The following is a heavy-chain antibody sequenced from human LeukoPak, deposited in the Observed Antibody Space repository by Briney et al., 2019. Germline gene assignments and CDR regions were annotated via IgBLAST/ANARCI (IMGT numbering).Heavy chain of an antibody. CDR1: GFVFHDFA. V-gene: IGHV3-9*01. CDR2: ISWNSDII. D-gene: IGHD2-15*01. J-gene: IGHJ6*03. Sequence: GGSLRLSCAASGFVFHDFAMHWVRQSPGKGLEWVATISWNSDIILYANSVKGRFTISRDNDRDPLYMEMNSLRREDTALYYCVKSGGYYYMDAWGKGTTVIVSS. CDR3: VKSGGYYYMDA.